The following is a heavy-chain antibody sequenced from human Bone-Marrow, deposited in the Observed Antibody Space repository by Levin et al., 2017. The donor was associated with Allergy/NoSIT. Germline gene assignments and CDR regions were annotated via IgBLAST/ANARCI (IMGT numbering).Heavy chain of an antibody. CDR2: ISSSSSHV. J-gene: IGHJ6*02. Sequence: GGSLRLSGAASGFTFNKFGMNWVRQAPGKGLEWVSSISSSSSHVYYADSVKGRFTISRDNAKNSLYLQMNSLRVEDTAVYYCARDRTYGILRNYGMDVWGQGTTVTVSS. CDR3: ARDRTYGILRNYGMDV. D-gene: IGHD4-17*01. V-gene: IGHV3-21*01. CDR1: GFTFNKFG.